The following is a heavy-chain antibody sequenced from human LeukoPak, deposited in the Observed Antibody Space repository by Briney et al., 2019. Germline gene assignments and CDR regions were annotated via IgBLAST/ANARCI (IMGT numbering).Heavy chain of an antibody. Sequence: SETLSLTCTVSGGSISSSSYYWGWIRQPPGKGLEWIGSIYYSGSTYYNPSLKSRVTISVDTSKNQFSLKLSSVTAADAAVYYCVRRRRAAAGLYYYMDVWGKGTTVTVSS. CDR1: GGSISSSSYY. CDR2: IYYSGST. CDR3: VRRRRAAAGLYYYMDV. D-gene: IGHD6-13*01. J-gene: IGHJ6*03. V-gene: IGHV4-39*07.